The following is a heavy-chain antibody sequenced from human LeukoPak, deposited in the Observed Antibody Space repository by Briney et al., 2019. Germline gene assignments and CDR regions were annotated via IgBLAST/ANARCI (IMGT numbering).Heavy chain of an antibody. V-gene: IGHV4-61*02. CDR3: AREKYTDYYDSRPSSWFDP. Sequence: PSETLSLTCTVSGGSISSGSYYWSWIRQPAGKGLEWIGRIYTSGSTNYNPSLKSRVTISVDTSKNQFSLKLSSVTAADTAVYYCAREKYTDYYDSRPSSWFDPWGQGTLATVSS. CDR2: IYTSGST. D-gene: IGHD3-22*01. CDR1: GGSISSGSYY. J-gene: IGHJ5*02.